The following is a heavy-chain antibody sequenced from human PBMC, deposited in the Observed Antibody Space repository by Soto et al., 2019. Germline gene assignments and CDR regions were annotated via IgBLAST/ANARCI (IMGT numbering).Heavy chain of an antibody. J-gene: IGHJ4*02. CDR3: ARLLWSGPRSLDY. CDR1: GFSFSSYS. Sequence: EVQLVESGGGLVQPGGSLRLSCAASGFSFSSYSMNWVRQAPGKGLEWISYISTSSSTMLYADSVKGRFTISRDNAKNSLYLEMNSLGAEDKAGYFCARLLWSGPRSLDYWGQGTLVTVSS. D-gene: IGHD3-3*01. CDR2: ISTSSSTM. V-gene: IGHV3-48*01.